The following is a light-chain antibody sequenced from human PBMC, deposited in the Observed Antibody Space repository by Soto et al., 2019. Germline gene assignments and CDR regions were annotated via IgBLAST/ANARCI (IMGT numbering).Light chain of an antibody. J-gene: IGKJ1*01. Sequence: DIQMTQSPSTLSASIGDRVTITCRASQNIRNWLAWYQQKPGKAPKLLIYDVSSLESGVPPRFSGSGSGTDFTLTIRGLKPDDFATYYCQQYDSYWTFGQGTKVDIK. CDR2: DVS. CDR1: QNIRNW. CDR3: QQYDSYWT. V-gene: IGKV1-5*01.